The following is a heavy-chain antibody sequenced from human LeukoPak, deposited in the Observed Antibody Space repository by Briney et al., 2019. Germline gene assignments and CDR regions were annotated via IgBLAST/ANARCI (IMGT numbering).Heavy chain of an antibody. J-gene: IGHJ5*02. CDR3: ARVGSPYSSSVNWFDP. Sequence: GGSLRLSCAASGFTFSSYEMNWVRQAPGKGLEWVSSISSSGSYIYYADSVKGRFTISRDNAKNSLYLQMNSLRAEDTAVYYCARVGSPYSSSVNWFDPWGQGTLVTVSS. V-gene: IGHV3-21*01. D-gene: IGHD6-13*01. CDR1: GFTFSSYE. CDR2: ISSSGSYI.